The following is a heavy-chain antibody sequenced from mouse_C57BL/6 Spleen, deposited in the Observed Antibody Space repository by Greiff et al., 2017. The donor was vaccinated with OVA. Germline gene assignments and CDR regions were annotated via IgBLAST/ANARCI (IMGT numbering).Heavy chain of an antibody. J-gene: IGHJ2*01. CDR1: GYTFTSYW. CDR2: IHPNSGST. Sequence: QVQLQQPGAELVKPGASVKLSCKASGYTFTSYWMHWVKQRPGQGLEWIGMIHPNSGSTNYNEKFKSKATLTVDKSSSTAYMQLSSLTSEDSAVYYGARRGDYGSSDYWGQGTTLTVSS. CDR3: ARRGDYGSSDY. D-gene: IGHD1-1*01. V-gene: IGHV1-64*01.